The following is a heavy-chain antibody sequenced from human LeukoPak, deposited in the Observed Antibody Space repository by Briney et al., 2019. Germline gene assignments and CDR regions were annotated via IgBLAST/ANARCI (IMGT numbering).Heavy chain of an antibody. CDR3: ARESTSWYFDL. CDR2: IYSGGST. V-gene: IGHV3-53*01. Sequence: PGGSLRLSCAASGFTVSSNYMSSVRQAPGKGLEWVSVIYSGGSTYYADSVKGRFTISRDNSKNTLYLQMNSLRAEDTAVYYCARESTSWYFDLWGRGTLVTVSS. CDR1: GFTVSSNY. J-gene: IGHJ2*01. D-gene: IGHD2-2*01.